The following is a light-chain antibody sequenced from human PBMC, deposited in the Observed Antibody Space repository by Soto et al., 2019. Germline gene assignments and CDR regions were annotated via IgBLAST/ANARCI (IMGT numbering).Light chain of an antibody. Sequence: QSALTQPPSVSGSPGQSVAISCTGTSSDVGSYNRVSWYQQPPGTAPKLMIYEVTNRPSGVPDRFSGSKSGDTAALTISGLQAEDEAEYYCSSYTSSGTYVFGTGTKLTVL. CDR1: SSDVGSYNR. J-gene: IGLJ1*01. CDR3: SSYTSSGTYV. V-gene: IGLV2-18*02. CDR2: EVT.